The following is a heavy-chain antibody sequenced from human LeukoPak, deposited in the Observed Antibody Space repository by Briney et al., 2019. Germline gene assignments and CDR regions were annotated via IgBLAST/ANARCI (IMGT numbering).Heavy chain of an antibody. D-gene: IGHD3-22*01. CDR1: GGSISSYY. CDR3: ATSPYYDSSGYYAGY. J-gene: IGHJ4*02. V-gene: IGHV4-59*08. Sequence: SDTLSLTCTVSGGSISSYYWSWIRQPPGKGLEWIGYIYYSGSTNYNPSLKSRVTISVDTSKNQFSLKLSSVTAADTAVYYCATSPYYDSSGYYAGYWGQGTLVTVSS. CDR2: IYYSGST.